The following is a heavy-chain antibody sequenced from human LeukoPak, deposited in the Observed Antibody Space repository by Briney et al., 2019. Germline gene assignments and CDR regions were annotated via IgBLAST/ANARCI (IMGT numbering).Heavy chain of an antibody. CDR2: INGGGSST. J-gene: IGHJ4*02. Sequence: GGSLRLSCAASGFTFSGNWMNWVRQAPGKGLVWVSRINGGGSSTSYADSVKGRFTISRDNARNTLYLQMNSLRAEDTAVYYCASLGGITVTGPYDFDYWGQGTVVTVSS. CDR1: GFTFSGNW. CDR3: ASLGGITVTGPYDFDY. D-gene: IGHD1-20*01. V-gene: IGHV3-74*01.